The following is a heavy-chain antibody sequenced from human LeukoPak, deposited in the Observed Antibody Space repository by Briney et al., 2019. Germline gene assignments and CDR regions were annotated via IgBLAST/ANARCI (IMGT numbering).Heavy chain of an antibody. V-gene: IGHV1-69*05. Sequence: ASVKVSCKASGGTFSSYAISWVRQAPGQGLEWMGGITPIFGTANYAQKFQGRVTITTDESTSTAYMELSSLRSEDTAVYYCARVWGSGADRTRLELDYWGQGTLVTVSS. CDR3: ARVWGSGADRTRLELDY. J-gene: IGHJ4*02. D-gene: IGHD1-14*01. CDR1: GGTFSSYA. CDR2: ITPIFGTA.